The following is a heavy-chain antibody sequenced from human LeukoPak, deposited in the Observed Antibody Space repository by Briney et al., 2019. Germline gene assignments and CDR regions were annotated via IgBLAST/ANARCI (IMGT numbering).Heavy chain of an antibody. D-gene: IGHD3-22*01. CDR1: GYTFTSYD. Sequence: VASVKVSCKASGYTFTSYDINWVRQAPGQGLEWMGWMNPNSGNTGYAQKFQGRVTMTRNTSISTAYMELSSLRSEDTAVYYCARGRYYYDGSGYGLNWFDPWGQGTLVTVSS. J-gene: IGHJ5*02. CDR3: ARGRYYYDGSGYGLNWFDP. CDR2: MNPNSGNT. V-gene: IGHV1-8*01.